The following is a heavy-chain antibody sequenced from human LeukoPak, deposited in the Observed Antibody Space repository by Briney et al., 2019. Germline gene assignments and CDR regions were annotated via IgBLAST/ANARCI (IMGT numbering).Heavy chain of an antibody. J-gene: IGHJ4*02. Sequence: PGGSLRLSCAASGFTFDDYAMHWVRQAPGKGLEWVCLISGDGGSTYYADSVKGRFTISRDNSKNSLYPQMNSLRTEDTALYYCAKPTTGYYYDSIGYWGQGTPVTVSS. CDR1: GFTFDDYA. D-gene: IGHD3-22*01. CDR3: AKPTTGYYYDSIGY. V-gene: IGHV3-43*02. CDR2: ISGDGGST.